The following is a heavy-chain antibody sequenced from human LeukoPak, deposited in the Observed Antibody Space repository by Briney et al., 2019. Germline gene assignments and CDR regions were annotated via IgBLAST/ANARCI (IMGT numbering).Heavy chain of an antibody. Sequence: GGSLRLSCAASGFTFDDYGMSWVRQAPGKGLEWVSGINWNGGSTGYADSVKGRFTISRDNAKNSLYLQMNSLRPEDTALYYCARGPTRYYYDSSGYYYSEYFQHWGQGTLVTVSS. D-gene: IGHD3-22*01. CDR2: INWNGGST. V-gene: IGHV3-20*04. J-gene: IGHJ1*01. CDR3: ARGPTRYYYDSSGYYYSEYFQH. CDR1: GFTFDDYG.